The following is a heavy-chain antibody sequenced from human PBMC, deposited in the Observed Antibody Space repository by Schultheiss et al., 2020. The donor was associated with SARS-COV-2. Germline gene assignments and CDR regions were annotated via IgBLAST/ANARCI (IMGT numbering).Heavy chain of an antibody. V-gene: IGHV4-30-4*01. CDR2: IYYSGST. Sequence: SQTLSLSCTVSGGSISSGDYYWSWIRQPPGKGLEWIGYIYYSGSTYYNPSLKSRVTISVDTSKNQFSLKLSSVTAADTAVYYCARGGRVAARHSPDNWFDPWGQGTLGTVSS. CDR1: GGSISSGDYY. CDR3: ARGGRVAARHSPDNWFDP. D-gene: IGHD6-6*01. J-gene: IGHJ5*02.